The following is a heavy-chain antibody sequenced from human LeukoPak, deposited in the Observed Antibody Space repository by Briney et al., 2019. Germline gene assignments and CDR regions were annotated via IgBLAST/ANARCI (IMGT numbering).Heavy chain of an antibody. CDR3: ATENQRGNFVLLWGVYYYDYGMDV. J-gene: IGHJ6*02. Sequence: ASVKVSCKASGYTFTSYGISWVRQAPGQGLEWMGWISAYNGNTNYAQKLQGRVTMTTDTSTSTAYIKLRSLRSDDPAVYYCATENQRGNFVLLWGVYYYDYGMDVWGQGTTVTVSS. D-gene: IGHD3-9*01. CDR1: GYTFTSYG. V-gene: IGHV1-18*01. CDR2: ISAYNGNT.